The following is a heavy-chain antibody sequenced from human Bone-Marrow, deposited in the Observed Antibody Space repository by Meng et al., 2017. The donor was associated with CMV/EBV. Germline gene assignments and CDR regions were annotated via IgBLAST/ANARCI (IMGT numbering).Heavy chain of an antibody. CDR3: ARDRSSVVVVAADYYFDY. CDR2: ISYDGSNK. D-gene: IGHD2-15*01. Sequence: GGSLRLSCAASGFTFSSYSMNWVRQAPGKGLEWVAVISYDGSNKYYADSVKGRFTISRDNSKNTLYLQMNSLRAEDTAVYYCARDRSSVVVVAADYYFDYWSQGTRVTVSS. J-gene: IGHJ4*02. V-gene: IGHV3-30*03. CDR1: GFTFSSYS.